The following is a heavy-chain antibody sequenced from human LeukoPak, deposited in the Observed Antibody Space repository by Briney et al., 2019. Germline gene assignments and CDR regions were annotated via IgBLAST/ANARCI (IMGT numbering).Heavy chain of an antibody. Sequence: SETLSLTCIVSGGSISSYYWSWIRQPPGKGLEWIGYIYYSGSTNYNPSLKSRVTISVDTSKNQFSLKLSSVTAADTAVYYCARDRLVVVPAAIDTQYYYYGMDVWGQGTTVTVSS. J-gene: IGHJ6*02. CDR1: GGSISSYY. CDR2: IYYSGST. CDR3: ARDRLVVVPAAIDTQYYYYGMDV. D-gene: IGHD2-2*01. V-gene: IGHV4-59*01.